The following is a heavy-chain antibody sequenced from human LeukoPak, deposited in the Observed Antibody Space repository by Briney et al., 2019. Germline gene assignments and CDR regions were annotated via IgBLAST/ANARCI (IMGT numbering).Heavy chain of an antibody. J-gene: IGHJ5*02. Sequence: ASVKVSCKASGYTFTSYDINWVRQTTGQGLEWMGWMNPNTGQTGYAENFQGRVTMTRDTSISTAYMELSRLRSDDTAVYYCARGRNYYDSSGYWNWFDPWGQGTLVTVSS. CDR1: GYTFTSYD. CDR2: MNPNTGQT. V-gene: IGHV1-8*01. D-gene: IGHD3-22*01. CDR3: ARGRNYYDSSGYWNWFDP.